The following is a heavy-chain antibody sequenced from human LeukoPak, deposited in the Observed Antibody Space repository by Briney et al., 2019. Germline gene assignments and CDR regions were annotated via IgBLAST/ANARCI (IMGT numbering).Heavy chain of an antibody. CDR1: GFTFSSYT. CDR3: ARELPYSGSPFDY. V-gene: IGHV3-21*01. CDR2: ISSSSSYI. J-gene: IGHJ4*02. Sequence: GGSLRLSCAASGFTFSSYTMNWVRQAPGKGLEWVSSISSSSSYISYADSVKGRFTISRDNAKKSLDLQMNSLRAEDTAVYYCARELPYSGSPFDYWGQGTLVTVSS. D-gene: IGHD1-26*01.